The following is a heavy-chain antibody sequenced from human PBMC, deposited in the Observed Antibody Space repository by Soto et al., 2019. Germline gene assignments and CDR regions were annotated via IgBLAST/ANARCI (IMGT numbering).Heavy chain of an antibody. D-gene: IGHD2-15*01. CDR3: AKRGFRYCSGGSCYPTPVYYYYGMDV. CDR1: GFTFSSYA. J-gene: IGHJ6*02. V-gene: IGHV3-23*01. Sequence: GGSLRLSCAASGFTFSSYAMSWVRQAPGKGLEWVSAISGSGGSTYYADSVKGRFTISRDNSKNTLYLQMNSLRAEDTAVYYCAKRGFRYCSGGSCYPTPVYYYYGMDVWGQGTTVTVSS. CDR2: ISGSGGST.